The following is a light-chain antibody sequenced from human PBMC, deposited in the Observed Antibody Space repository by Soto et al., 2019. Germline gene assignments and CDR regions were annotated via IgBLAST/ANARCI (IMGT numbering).Light chain of an antibody. CDR1: QSVSSY. J-gene: IGKJ2*01. CDR3: QQRDKWPRT. V-gene: IGKV3-11*01. CDR2: GAS. Sequence: EIVLTQSPATLSLSPGERATLSCRASQSVSSYLAWYQHKPGQAPRLLIYGASNRATDIPARFSGRGSGTDFPLTISSLESGDSASYYCQQRDKWPRTFVQGTKLEIK.